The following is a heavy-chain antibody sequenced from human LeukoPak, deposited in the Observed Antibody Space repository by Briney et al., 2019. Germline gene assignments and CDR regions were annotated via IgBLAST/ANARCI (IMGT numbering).Heavy chain of an antibody. D-gene: IGHD5-18*01. Sequence: PGGSLRLSCAASGFTFSSFWMSWVRQAPGKGLEWVANIKEDESEQYYVDSVKGRFTISRDNAKNSLFLQLNSLRADDTAVYYCARIQTKNYWDYWGQGTLVSVSS. V-gene: IGHV3-7*01. CDR3: ARIQTKNYWDY. J-gene: IGHJ4*02. CDR2: IKEDESEQ. CDR1: GFTFSSFW.